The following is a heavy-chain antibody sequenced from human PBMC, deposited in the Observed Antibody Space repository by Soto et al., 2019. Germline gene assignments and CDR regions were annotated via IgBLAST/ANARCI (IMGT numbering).Heavy chain of an antibody. CDR3: AKDTYYHDSSGYHVFDY. D-gene: IGHD3-22*01. Sequence: ASVKLSCKASRFTLPTYSMHWVRQAPGKGLEWMGVINPSGGSRSYAQKFQGRITVTRDTSTSTIYMDLQMNSLRAEDTAVYYCAKDTYYHDSSGYHVFDYWGPGTLVTVSS. V-gene: IGHV1-46*01. CDR2: INPSGGSR. J-gene: IGHJ4*02. CDR1: RFTLPTYS.